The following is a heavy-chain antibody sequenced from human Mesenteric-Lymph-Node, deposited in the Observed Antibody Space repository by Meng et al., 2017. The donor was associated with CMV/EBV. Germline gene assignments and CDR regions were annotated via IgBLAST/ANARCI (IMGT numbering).Heavy chain of an antibody. CDR1: GFTFGSYA. CDR3: ARNLEGDFWSGSYPGRGVDV. V-gene: IGHV3-23*01. J-gene: IGHJ6*02. Sequence: GESLKISCTASGFTFGSYAMTWVRQGPGKGLEWIAAVSGRGSMTYYADSAKGRFIISRENSKNTLFLQIDSLRVEDTAIYYCARNLEGDFWSGSYPGRGVDVWGQGTTVTVSS. D-gene: IGHD3-3*01. CDR2: VSGRGSMT.